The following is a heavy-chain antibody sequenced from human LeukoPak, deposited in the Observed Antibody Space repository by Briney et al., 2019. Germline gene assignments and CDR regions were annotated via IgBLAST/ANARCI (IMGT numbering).Heavy chain of an antibody. D-gene: IGHD6-13*01. CDR3: AKGQEQLVRGYFDY. Sequence: TGGSLRLSCAASGFTFSSYAMSWVRQAPGKGLEWVSAISGSGGSTYYADSVKGRFTISRDNSKNTLYLQMNSLRAEDTAVYYCAKGQEQLVRGYFDYWGQGTLVTVSS. CDR2: ISGSGGST. CDR1: GFTFSSYA. V-gene: IGHV3-23*01. J-gene: IGHJ4*02.